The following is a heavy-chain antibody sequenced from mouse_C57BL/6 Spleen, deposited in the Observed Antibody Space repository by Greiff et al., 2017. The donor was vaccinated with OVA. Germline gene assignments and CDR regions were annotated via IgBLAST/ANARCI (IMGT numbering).Heavy chain of an antibody. V-gene: IGHV1-50*01. CDR2: IDPSDSDT. D-gene: IGHD1-1*01. CDR1: GYTFTSYW. Sequence: QVHVKQPGAELVKPGASVKLSCKASGYTFTSYWMQWVKQRHGQGLEWIGEIDPSDSDTNYNQKFKGKATLTVDTSSSTAYMQLRSLTSEDSAVYYCAYYGSRAYWGQGTLVTVSA. J-gene: IGHJ3*01. CDR3: AYYGSRAY.